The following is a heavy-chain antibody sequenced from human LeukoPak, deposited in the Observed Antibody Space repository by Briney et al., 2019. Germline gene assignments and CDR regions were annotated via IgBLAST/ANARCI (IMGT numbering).Heavy chain of an antibody. CDR3: ATLKRRAYFDY. CDR2: ISSSGSTI. J-gene: IGHJ4*02. V-gene: IGHV3-11*01. Sequence: GGSLRLSCAASGFTFGDYYMSWIRQAPGKGLEWVSYISSSGSTIYYADSVKGRFTISRDNAKNSLYLQMNSLRAEDTAVYYCATLKRRAYFDYWGQGTLVTVSS. CDR1: GFTFGDYY.